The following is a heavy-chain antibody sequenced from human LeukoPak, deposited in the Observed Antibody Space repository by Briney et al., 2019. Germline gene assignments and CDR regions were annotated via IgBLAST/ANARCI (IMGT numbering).Heavy chain of an antibody. Sequence: GGSLRLSCAAPGFSFSSSGMHWVRQAPGKRLEWVAVISYDGSNKYYAASVNGRFTISRDNSKNTLYLQMNSLRAEDTAVYYCAKGGVEYSYGYYFDYWGQGTLVTVSS. J-gene: IGHJ4*02. CDR1: GFSFSSSG. CDR3: AKGGVEYSYGYYFDY. CDR2: ISYDGSNK. V-gene: IGHV3-30*18. D-gene: IGHD5-18*01.